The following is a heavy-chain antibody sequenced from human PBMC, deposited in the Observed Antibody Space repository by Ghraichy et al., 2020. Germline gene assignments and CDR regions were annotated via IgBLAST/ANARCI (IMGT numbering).Heavy chain of an antibody. CDR1: GFTFSSYS. CDR2: ISSSSSTI. Sequence: GESLNISCAASGFTFSSYSMNWVRQAPGKGLEWVSYISSSSSTIYHADSVKGRFTISRDNAKNSLYLQMNSLRDEDTAVYYCARDEVVVAATRADYYYYYGMDVWGQGTTVTVSS. D-gene: IGHD2-15*01. V-gene: IGHV3-48*02. CDR3: ARDEVVVAATRADYYYYYGMDV. J-gene: IGHJ6*02.